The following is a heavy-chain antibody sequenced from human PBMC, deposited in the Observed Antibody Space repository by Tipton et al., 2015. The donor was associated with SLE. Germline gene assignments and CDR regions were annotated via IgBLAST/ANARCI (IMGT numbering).Heavy chain of an antibody. Sequence: GLVKPSETLSLTCTVSGGSITSHYWSWIRQPPGKGLEWIGDIYSSGSTKYNPSLKSRVTISADTSKNQFSLKLSSVTAADTAVYYCARRVSGWSYMDVWGQGTTVTVAS. CDR1: GGSITSHY. J-gene: IGHJ6*02. CDR2: IYSSGST. D-gene: IGHD6-19*01. CDR3: ARRVSGWSYMDV. V-gene: IGHV4-59*11.